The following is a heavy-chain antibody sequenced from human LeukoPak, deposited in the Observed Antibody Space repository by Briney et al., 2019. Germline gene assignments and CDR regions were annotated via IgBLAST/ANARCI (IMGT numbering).Heavy chain of an antibody. CDR1: GFSLNTYG. V-gene: IGHV3-23*01. D-gene: IGHD5-24*01. CDR2: FSGGSGTT. J-gene: IGHJ4*02. Sequence: PGGSLRLSCEAAGFSLNTYGITWVRQAPGEGLEWVSGFSGGSGTTHYRDSVKGRFTISRDNSKNTVFLQMDSLRAEDTAVYYCARWDGYGDYWGQGTLVTVSS. CDR3: ARWDGYGDY.